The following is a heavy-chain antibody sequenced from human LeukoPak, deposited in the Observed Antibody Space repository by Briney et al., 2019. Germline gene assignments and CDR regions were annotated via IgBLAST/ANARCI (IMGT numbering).Heavy chain of an antibody. CDR3: ARGPTYYYDSSGYTRY. CDR1: GYTFTGYY. CDR2: INPNSGGT. V-gene: IGHV1-2*02. D-gene: IGHD3-22*01. J-gene: IGHJ4*02. Sequence: ASVTVSCKASGYTFTGYYIHWVRQPPGQGLEWMGWINPNSGGTNYAQKFQGRVTMTKDTSISTAYMELSRLRSDDTAVYYCARGPTYYYDSSGYTRYWGQGTLVTVSS.